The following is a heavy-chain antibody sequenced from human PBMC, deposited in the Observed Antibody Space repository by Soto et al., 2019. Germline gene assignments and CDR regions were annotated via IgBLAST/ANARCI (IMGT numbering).Heavy chain of an antibody. V-gene: IGHV3-30-3*01. Sequence: QVQLVESGGGVVQPGRSPRLSCAASGFIFSTRVMHWIRQAPGKGLEWVTGISIDGNNKHYADSVKGRFTVSRDNSKNTVYVQMDTLSVEDTAVYYCATEDHGSGRAGTFYHWGQGTLVTVS. J-gene: IGHJ1*01. CDR2: ISIDGNNK. D-gene: IGHD2-15*01. CDR3: ATEDHGSGRAGTFYH. CDR1: GFIFSTRV.